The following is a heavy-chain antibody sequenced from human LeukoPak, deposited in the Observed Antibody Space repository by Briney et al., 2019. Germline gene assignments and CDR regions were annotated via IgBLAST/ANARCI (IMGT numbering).Heavy chain of an antibody. CDR3: VRGGYSYGYGLGLLDY. D-gene: IGHD5-18*01. J-gene: IGHJ4*02. CDR1: GGSISNYY. V-gene: IGHV4-59*01. Sequence: SETLSLTCTVSGGSISNYYWNWIRQPPGKGLEWIGYIYNSGRTNYNPSLKSRVTVSVDTSKNQFSLKLSSVTAADTAVYYCVRGGYSYGYGLGLLDYWGQGSLVTVSS. CDR2: IYNSGRT.